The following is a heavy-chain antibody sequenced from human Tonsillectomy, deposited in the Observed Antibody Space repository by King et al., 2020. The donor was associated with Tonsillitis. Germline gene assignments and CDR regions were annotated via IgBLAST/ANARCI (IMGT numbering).Heavy chain of an antibody. CDR1: GFTFGEYP. Sequence: VQLVESGGGLVQPGRSLRLSCVASGFTFGEYPMSWVRQAPGKGLEWVGLLRSKDYGETVEYAASVKGRFTISRDVSKTIAYLRMNSLEAEDTAVYYCTRGRPSIVGYHVDYWGQGALVTVSS. CDR2: LRSKDYGETV. J-gene: IGHJ4*02. V-gene: IGHV3-49*04. D-gene: IGHD1-26*01. CDR3: TRGRPSIVGYHVDY.